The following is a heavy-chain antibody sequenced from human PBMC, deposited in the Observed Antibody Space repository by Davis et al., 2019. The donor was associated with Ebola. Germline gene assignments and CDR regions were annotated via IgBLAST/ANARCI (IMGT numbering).Heavy chain of an antibody. CDR2: ISYDGGSK. Sequence: PGGSLRLSCATSGFTFSRHAMHWVRQAPGQGLDWVAIISYDGGSKYYGESVKGRFTISRDNSKNTVDLGMNSLRGDDTAVYYCARGGLATVTKFYYYYGMDVWGQGTTVSVS. CDR3: ARGGLATVTKFYYYYGMDV. CDR1: GFTFSRHA. V-gene: IGHV3-30*04. D-gene: IGHD4-11*01. J-gene: IGHJ6*02.